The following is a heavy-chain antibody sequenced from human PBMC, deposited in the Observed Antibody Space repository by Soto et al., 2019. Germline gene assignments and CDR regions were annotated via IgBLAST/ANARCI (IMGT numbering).Heavy chain of an antibody. CDR1: GFTFSSYS. Sequence: EVQLVESGGGLVTPGGSLRRSCAASGFTFSSYSMNWVRQAPGEGLEWVSSISSSSSYIYYANSVKGRFTISRDNAKNSLDLQMHCLRAEDTAVYYCARSGDYYGSGSYYAFDIWGQGTMVTVSS. CDR3: ARSGDYYGSGSYYAFDI. J-gene: IGHJ3*02. V-gene: IGHV3-21*01. D-gene: IGHD3-10*01. CDR2: ISSSSSYI.